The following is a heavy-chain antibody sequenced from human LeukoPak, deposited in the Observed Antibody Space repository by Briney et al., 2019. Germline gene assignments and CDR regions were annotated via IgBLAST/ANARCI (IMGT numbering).Heavy chain of an antibody. CDR3: ARDLPGELGRGVFDI. J-gene: IGHJ3*02. CDR1: GFNLSNYN. V-gene: IGHV3-21*01. Sequence: GGSLRLSYAASGFNLSNYNMNWVRQAPGKGLEWVSIITVTTTFIYYADSVKGRFTISRDNAKNSLYLQMNTLRVEDTAVYYCARDLPGELGRGVFDIWGQGTMVTVSS. D-gene: IGHD1-1*01. CDR2: ITVTTTFI.